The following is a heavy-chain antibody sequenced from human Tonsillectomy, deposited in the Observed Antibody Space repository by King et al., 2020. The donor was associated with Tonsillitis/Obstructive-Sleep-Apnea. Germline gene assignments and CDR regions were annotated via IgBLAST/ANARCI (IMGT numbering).Heavy chain of an antibody. Sequence: VQLVESGGGLVQPGGSLRLSCAASGFTFSSYEMNWVRQAPGKGLEWVSYISSRGPTIYYADSVKGRFTISRDNAKNSLYLQMNSLRAEDTAVYYCARDAPTGPAFDYWGQGTLVTVSS. CDR1: GFTFSSYE. CDR2: ISSRGPTI. D-gene: IGHD4-17*01. J-gene: IGHJ4*02. V-gene: IGHV3-48*03. CDR3: ARDAPTGPAFDY.